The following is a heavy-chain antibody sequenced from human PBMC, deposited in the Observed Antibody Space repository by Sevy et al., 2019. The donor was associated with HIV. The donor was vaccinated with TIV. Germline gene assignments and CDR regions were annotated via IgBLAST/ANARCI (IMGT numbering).Heavy chain of an antibody. CDR1: GFDFANAW. CDR3: LAYGGY. V-gene: IGHV3-15*07. Sequence: GGSLRLSCTASGFDFANAWMNWVRQAPGKGLEWVGHIKSITDGGAADYAAPVKGRFTISRHDSKNTLYLHMNSLKAEDTAVYYCLAYGGYWGQGTLVTVSS. D-gene: IGHD3-16*01. J-gene: IGHJ4*02. CDR2: IKSITDGGAA.